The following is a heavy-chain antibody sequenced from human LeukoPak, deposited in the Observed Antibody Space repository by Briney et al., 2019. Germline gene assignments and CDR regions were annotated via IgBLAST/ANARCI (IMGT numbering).Heavy chain of an antibody. CDR3: ARERRSAVAGFDAFDI. V-gene: IGHV4-59*01. Sequence: SETLSLTCTVSGGSISSYHWSWIRQPPGKGLEWIGYIYYSGSTNYNPSLKSRVTISVDTSKNQFSLKLSSVTAADTAVYYCARERRSAVAGFDAFDIWGQGTMVTVSS. J-gene: IGHJ3*02. CDR1: GGSISSYH. CDR2: IYYSGST. D-gene: IGHD6-19*01.